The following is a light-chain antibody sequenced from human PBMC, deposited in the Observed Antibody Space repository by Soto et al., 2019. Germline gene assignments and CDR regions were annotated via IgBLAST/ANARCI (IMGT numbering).Light chain of an antibody. Sequence: QSVLTQPPSVSGAPGQRVTISCTGSTTNIGAGYEVHWYQQRPGTAPKLLVSGHNIRPSGVPDRFYGSKSGTSGSLAITGLQGEDEADYFCQSFDVSLRAWVFGGGTQLTVL. CDR2: GHN. CDR1: TTNIGAGYE. CDR3: QSFDVSLRAWV. J-gene: IGLJ7*01. V-gene: IGLV1-40*01.